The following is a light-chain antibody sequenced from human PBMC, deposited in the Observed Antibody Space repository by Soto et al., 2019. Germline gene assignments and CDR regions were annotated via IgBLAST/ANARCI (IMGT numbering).Light chain of an antibody. J-gene: IGLJ2*01. CDR2: GNS. CDR1: SSNIGAGYD. V-gene: IGLV1-40*01. Sequence: QSVLTQPPSVSGAPGQRVTISCTGSSSNIGAGYDVHWYQQPPGTAPKLLIYGNSNRPSGVPDRFSGSKSGTSASLAITGLQAEDEADYYCQSYDSSLSAVVFGGGTSSPS. CDR3: QSYDSSLSAVV.